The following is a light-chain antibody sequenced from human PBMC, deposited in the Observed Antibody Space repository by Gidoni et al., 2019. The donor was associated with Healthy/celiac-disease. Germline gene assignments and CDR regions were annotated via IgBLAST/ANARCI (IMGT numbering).Light chain of an antibody. Sequence: QPALTQTASVSGYPGQPIAISCTGTSCDVGGYNYVFWYHQHPGKAPKLMIYDVSNRPSGVSNRFSGSKSGNTASLTISGLQAEDEADYYCSSYTSSSTLGDVFGTGTKVTVL. CDR3: SSYTSSSTLGDV. CDR2: DVS. J-gene: IGLJ1*01. CDR1: SCDVGGYNY. V-gene: IGLV2-14*01.